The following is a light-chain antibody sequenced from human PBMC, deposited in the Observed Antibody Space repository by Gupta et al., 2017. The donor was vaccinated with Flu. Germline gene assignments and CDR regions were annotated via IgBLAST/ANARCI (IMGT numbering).Light chain of an antibody. CDR1: GGYTTYA. Sequence: QLVVTQSPSASASLRASVKFTCTLNGGYTTYAIAWLQQQPGKGPRFLMKVNSDGSHRKGDGVPDRFSGSSSGAERYLTISRLQSEDEADYYCQTWDIGTYWVFGGGAKLTVL. CDR2: VNSDGSH. V-gene: IGLV4-69*01. CDR3: QTWDIGTYWV. J-gene: IGLJ3*02.